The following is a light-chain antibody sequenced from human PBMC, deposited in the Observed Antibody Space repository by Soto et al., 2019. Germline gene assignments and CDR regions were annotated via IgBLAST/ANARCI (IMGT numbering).Light chain of an antibody. CDR1: QGISSY. V-gene: IGKV1-8*01. CDR3: QQYYSYSWT. Sequence: AIRMTQSPSSFSASTGDRVTITCRASQGISSYLAWYQQKPGKAPKLLLYAASTLQSGVPSRFSGSGSGTDFTLTISCLQSEDFATYDCQQYYSYSWTFGQGTKVEIK. CDR2: AAS. J-gene: IGKJ1*01.